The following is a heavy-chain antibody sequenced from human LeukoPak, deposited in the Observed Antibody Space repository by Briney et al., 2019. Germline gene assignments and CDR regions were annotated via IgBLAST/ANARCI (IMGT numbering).Heavy chain of an antibody. J-gene: IGHJ4*02. Sequence: PGGSLRLSCAASGFTFSSYEMNWVRQAPGKGLEWVSYISSSGSTIYYADSVKGRFTISRDNAKNSLYLQMNSLRAEDTAVYYCARGPTVTGPPDYWGQGTLVTVSS. CDR2: ISSSGSTI. D-gene: IGHD4-17*01. CDR3: ARGPTVTGPPDY. V-gene: IGHV3-48*03. CDR1: GFTFSSYE.